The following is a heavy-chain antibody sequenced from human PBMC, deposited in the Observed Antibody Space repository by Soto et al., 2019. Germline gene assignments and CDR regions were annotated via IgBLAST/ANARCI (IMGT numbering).Heavy chain of an antibody. CDR1: GYTFTSYG. D-gene: IGHD2-21*02. V-gene: IGHV1-18*01. CDR2: ISAYNGNT. CDR3: ARAVCGADCYSLFYHFYGLDV. J-gene: IGHJ6*02. Sequence: ASVKVSCKASGYTFTSYGISWVRQAPGQGLEWMGWISAYNGNTNYAQKLQGRVTMTTDTSTSTAYMELRSLRPDDTARYYCARAVCGADCYSLFYHFYGLDVWGQGTTVTVSS.